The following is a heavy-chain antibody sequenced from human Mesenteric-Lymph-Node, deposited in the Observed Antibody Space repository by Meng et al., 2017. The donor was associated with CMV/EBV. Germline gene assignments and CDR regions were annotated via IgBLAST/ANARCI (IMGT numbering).Heavy chain of an antibody. Sequence: SGYTFTSYDINWVRQAAGQGLEWMGWMNPKSGNAVYSQRFQGRVTITRDTSISTAYMELSSLRSDDTALYYCARGYYDASGYPPDYWGQGTLVTVSS. CDR3: ARGYYDASGYPPDY. D-gene: IGHD3-22*01. V-gene: IGHV1-8*01. CDR1: GYTFTSYD. J-gene: IGHJ4*02. CDR2: MNPKSGNA.